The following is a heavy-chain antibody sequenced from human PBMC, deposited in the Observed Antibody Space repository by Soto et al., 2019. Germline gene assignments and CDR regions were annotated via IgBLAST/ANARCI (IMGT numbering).Heavy chain of an antibody. J-gene: IGHJ5*02. CDR3: ARDRTDSGYYTNWLDP. Sequence: SVKVSCKASGGTFGSDAITWVRQAPGQGLEWVGRIIPIFGTTNYAQNLQGRVTISADKSTLTSYMELHSLTSDNTALYYCARDRTDSGYYTNWLDPWGQGTQVTVSS. CDR2: IIPIFGTT. CDR1: GGTFGSDA. V-gene: IGHV1-69*06. D-gene: IGHD3-22*01.